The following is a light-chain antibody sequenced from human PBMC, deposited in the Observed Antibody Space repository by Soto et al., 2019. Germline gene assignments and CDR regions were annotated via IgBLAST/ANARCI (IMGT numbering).Light chain of an antibody. V-gene: IGKV3-15*01. CDR3: QQYNNWPPLT. CDR2: GAS. CDR1: QSVSSN. J-gene: IGKJ4*01. Sequence: EIVMTHSPATLSVSPGERATLSFRASQSVSSNLAWYQQKPGQAPRLLIYGASTRATGIPARFSGSGSGTEFTLTISSLQSEDFVVYYCQQYNNWPPLTFGGGTKGEIK.